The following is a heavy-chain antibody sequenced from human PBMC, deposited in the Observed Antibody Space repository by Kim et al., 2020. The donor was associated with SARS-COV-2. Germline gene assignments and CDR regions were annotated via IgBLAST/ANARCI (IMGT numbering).Heavy chain of an antibody. CDR3: ARDNVRYSYGRFYYYYGMDV. CDR2: IKQDGSEK. D-gene: IGHD5-18*01. Sequence: GGSLRLSCAASGFTFSSYWMSWVRQAPGKGLEWVANIKQDGSEKYYVDSVKGRFTISRDNAKNSLYLQMNSLRAEDTAVYYCARDNVRYSYGRFYYYYGMDVWGQGTTVTVSS. CDR1: GFTFSSYW. J-gene: IGHJ6*02. V-gene: IGHV3-7*01.